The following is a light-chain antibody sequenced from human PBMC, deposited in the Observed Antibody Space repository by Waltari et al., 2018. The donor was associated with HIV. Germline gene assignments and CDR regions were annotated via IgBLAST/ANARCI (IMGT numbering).Light chain of an antibody. CDR2: ATS. V-gene: IGKV3-20*01. CDR1: ERFSSSH. Sequence: EIVLTQSPDTLSLSPGERATLSCRASERFSSSHLAWLQQKPGQAPRLVIYATSNRATGIPDRFSGSMSGTDFTLTISGLEPEDSAVFDCQQYGSTPNTFGQGTRLEI. J-gene: IGKJ2*01. CDR3: QQYGSTPNT.